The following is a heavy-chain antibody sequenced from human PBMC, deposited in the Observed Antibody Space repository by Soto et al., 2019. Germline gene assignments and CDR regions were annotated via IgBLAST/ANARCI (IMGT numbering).Heavy chain of an antibody. CDR3: AKQLNYDFWSGYPDAFAI. CDR1: GFTFSSHA. J-gene: IGHJ3*02. CDR2: ISGSGGST. D-gene: IGHD3-3*01. Sequence: EVHLLESGGGLVQPGGSLRLSCAASGFTFSSHAMSWVRQAPGKGLEWVSGISGSGGSTYSADSVKGRFTISRDNSKNTLYLQMNSLRAEDTALYYCAKQLNYDFWSGYPDAFAIWGQGTMVIVSS. V-gene: IGHV3-23*01.